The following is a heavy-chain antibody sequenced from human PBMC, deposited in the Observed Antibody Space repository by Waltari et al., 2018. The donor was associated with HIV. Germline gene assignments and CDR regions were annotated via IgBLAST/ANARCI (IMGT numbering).Heavy chain of an antibody. V-gene: IGHV1-18*01. J-gene: IGHJ3*02. Sequence: QVQLVQSGAEVKKPGASVKGYCKASGYTFTSYGISWVRQAPGKGLEWMGWISAYNGHTNYAQKLQGRVTMTTDTSTNTAYMELRSLRSDDTAVYYCARGSIYDSSGVYDAFDIWGQGTMVTVSS. CDR2: ISAYNGHT. CDR3: ARGSIYDSSGVYDAFDI. CDR1: GYTFTSYG. D-gene: IGHD3-22*01.